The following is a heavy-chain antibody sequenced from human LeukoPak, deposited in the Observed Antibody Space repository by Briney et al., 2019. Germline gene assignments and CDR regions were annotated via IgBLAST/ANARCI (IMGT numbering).Heavy chain of an antibody. J-gene: IGHJ4*02. CDR1: GFTFSSYA. Sequence: PGGSLRLSCAASGFTFSSYAMSWVSQAPGKGLEWVSGISGSGDNTYYADSVKGWFTISRDNSKNTLYVQVNSLGTEDTAAYYCAKGSYYDSSGSFYFDYWGQGTLVTVSS. V-gene: IGHV3-23*01. D-gene: IGHD3-22*01. CDR2: ISGSGDNT. CDR3: AKGSYYDSSGSFYFDY.